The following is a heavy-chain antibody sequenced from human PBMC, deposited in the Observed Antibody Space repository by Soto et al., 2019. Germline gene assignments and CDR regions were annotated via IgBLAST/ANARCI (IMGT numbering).Heavy chain of an antibody. J-gene: IGHJ1*01. CDR3: ARAGVRDYRVKYCQH. CDR2: IYYSGST. D-gene: IGHD4-17*01. CDR1: GGSISSGGYD. V-gene: IGHV4-31*03. Sequence: QVQLQESGPGLVKPSQTLSLTCTVSGGSISSGGYDWSWIRKHPGKGLEWIGYIYYSGSTYYNPSLKSRVTRALDTSKHQFSLDLSSVAGAETAVYYCARAGVRDYRVKYCQHWGQGTLVTVFS.